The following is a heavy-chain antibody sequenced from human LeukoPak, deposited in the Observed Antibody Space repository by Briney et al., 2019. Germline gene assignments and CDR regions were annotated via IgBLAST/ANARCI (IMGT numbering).Heavy chain of an antibody. CDR3: ASRYYCSSTSCYEGAPYYYYGMDV. CDR2: IIPIFGTA. D-gene: IGHD2-2*01. V-gene: IGHV1-69*13. CDR1: GGIFSSYA. Sequence: SVKVSCKASGGIFSSYAISWVRQAPGQGLEWMGGIIPIFGTANYAQKFQGRVTITADESTSTAYMELSSLRSEDTAVYYCASRYYCSSTSCYEGAPYYYYGMDVWGKGTTVTVSS. J-gene: IGHJ6*04.